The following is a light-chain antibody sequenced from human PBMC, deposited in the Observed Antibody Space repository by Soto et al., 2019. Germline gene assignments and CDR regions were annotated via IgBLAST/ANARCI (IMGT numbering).Light chain of an antibody. CDR2: GAS. Sequence: EFVLAQSPDILCLSPRKRATLSCRTSQSVSSNQLAWYQQKPGQAPRLLIYGASSRTTRIPDRFSGSGSVTNFTLTISRLETEDFAVYYCQQYGGSPGTFGQGTKVDIK. V-gene: IGKV3-20*01. CDR3: QQYGGSPGT. J-gene: IGKJ1*01. CDR1: QSVSSNQ.